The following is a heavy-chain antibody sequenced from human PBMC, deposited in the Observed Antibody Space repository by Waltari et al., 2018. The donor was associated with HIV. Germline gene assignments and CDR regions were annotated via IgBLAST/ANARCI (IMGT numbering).Heavy chain of an antibody. J-gene: IGHJ5*02. CDR3: ARVKTYYDFWSGYSGGWFDP. CDR2: INHSGST. Sequence: QVQLQQWGAGLLKPSETLSLTCAVYGGSFSGYYWSWIRQPPGKGLEWIGEINHSGSTNYNPSLKSRVTISVDTSKNQFSLKLSSVTAADTAVYYCARVKTYYDFWSGYSGGWFDPWGQGTLVTVSS. D-gene: IGHD3-3*01. V-gene: IGHV4-34*01. CDR1: GGSFSGYY.